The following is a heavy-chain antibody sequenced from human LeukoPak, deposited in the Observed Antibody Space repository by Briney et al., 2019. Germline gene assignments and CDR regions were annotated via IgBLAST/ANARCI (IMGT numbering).Heavy chain of an antibody. CDR3: ARGYNWNYQNAFDI. CDR1: GFTFDDYG. D-gene: IGHD1-7*01. Sequence: GGSLRLSCAASGFTFDDYGMSWVRQAPGKGLEWVSGINWNGGSTGYADSVKGRLTISRDNAKNSLYLQMNSLRAEDTALYYCARGYNWNYQNAFDIWGQGTMVTVSS. V-gene: IGHV3-20*04. J-gene: IGHJ3*02. CDR2: INWNGGST.